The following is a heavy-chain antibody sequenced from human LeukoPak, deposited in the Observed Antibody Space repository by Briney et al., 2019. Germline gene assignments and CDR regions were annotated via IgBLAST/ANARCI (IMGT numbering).Heavy chain of an antibody. CDR1: GFTFSSSG. J-gene: IGHJ4*02. D-gene: IGHD2-8*01. CDR2: ISYDGSNK. V-gene: IGHV3-30*18. Sequence: GGSLGLSCAASGFTFSSSGMHWVRQAPGKGLEWVAVISYDGSNKYYADSVKGRFTFSRDNSKNTLYLQMNSLRAEDTAVYYCAKEYCSNSVCHSLDYWGQGTLVTVSS. CDR3: AKEYCSNSVCHSLDY.